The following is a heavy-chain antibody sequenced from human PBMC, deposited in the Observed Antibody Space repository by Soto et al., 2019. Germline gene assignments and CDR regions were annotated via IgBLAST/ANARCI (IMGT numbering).Heavy chain of an antibody. V-gene: IGHV3-21*04. CDR2: ISTNSNYI. Sequence: GGSLRLSCAASGFTFSKSSMNWVRQPPGKGLEWLSSISTNSNYIRYADSVKGRFTISRDNAKNSLSLQMMNLRADDTAMYYCATDTGDIEVVPATTWGRGXLVTVYS. D-gene: IGHD2-15*01. CDR1: GFTFSKSS. J-gene: IGHJ4*02. CDR3: ATDTGDIEVVPATT.